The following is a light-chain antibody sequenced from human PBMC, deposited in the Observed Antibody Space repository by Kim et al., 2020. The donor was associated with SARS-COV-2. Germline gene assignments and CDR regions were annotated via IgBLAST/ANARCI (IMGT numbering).Light chain of an antibody. Sequence: ASVGDRVTSTCRASRAIRDDLRWFQQKPGKAPKLLIYAASSLQSGVPSRFSGGGYGTDFTLTINGLQPEDFATYYCLQDYAYPRTCGQGTKVDIK. CDR3: LQDYAYPRT. CDR2: AAS. J-gene: IGKJ1*01. V-gene: IGKV1-6*01. CDR1: RAIRDD.